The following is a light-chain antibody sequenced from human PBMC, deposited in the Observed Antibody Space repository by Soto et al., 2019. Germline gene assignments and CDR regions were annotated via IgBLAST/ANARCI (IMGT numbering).Light chain of an antibody. CDR3: HQYGSSPVT. Sequence: EIVLTQCPGTLYLSPGKRATLSCRASQSISSSYLAWYQQRRGQAPSLIIYGASRRATGIPDLFSGSGSGTEFTLTISRLEPEDFAVYYCHQYGSSPVTFGQGTQVDI. CDR1: QSISSSY. CDR2: GAS. V-gene: IGKV3-20*01. J-gene: IGKJ1*01.